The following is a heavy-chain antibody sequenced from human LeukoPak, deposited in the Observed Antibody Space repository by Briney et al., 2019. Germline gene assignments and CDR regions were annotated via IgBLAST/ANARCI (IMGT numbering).Heavy chain of an antibody. V-gene: IGHV3-13*01. D-gene: IGHD1-1*01. CDR1: GFTFSDYD. CDR2: IGTAGDT. J-gene: IGHJ4*02. CDR3: ARVAKERVGGVYYFDY. Sequence: GGSLRLSCAASGFTFSDYDMHWVRQATGKGLEWVSAIGTAGDTYYTGSVKGRFTISRENAKNSLYLQMNSLRARDTAEYYCARVAKERVGGVYYFDYWGRGTLVTVSS.